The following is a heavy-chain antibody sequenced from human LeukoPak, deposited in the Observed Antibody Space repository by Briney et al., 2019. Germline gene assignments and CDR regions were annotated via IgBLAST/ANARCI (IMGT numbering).Heavy chain of an antibody. CDR1: GFTFSSYA. Sequence: PGRSLRLSCAASGFTFSSYAMHWVRQAPGKGLEWVAVISYDGSNKYYADSVKGRFTISRDNSKNTLYLQMNSLRAEDTAVYYCARATYYYDSSGSHLGHWGQGTLVTVSS. J-gene: IGHJ4*02. CDR3: ARATYYYDSSGSHLGH. V-gene: IGHV3-30-3*01. D-gene: IGHD3-22*01. CDR2: ISYDGSNK.